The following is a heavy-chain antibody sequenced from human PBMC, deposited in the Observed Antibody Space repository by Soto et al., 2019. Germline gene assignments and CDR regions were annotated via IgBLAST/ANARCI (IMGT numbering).Heavy chain of an antibody. Sequence: SESLSLTCAVSVGSFTSTNWWTCVRQPPGQGLEWIGEIYRTGSTNYNPSLKSRVTISLDKSEKQISLKVTSLTAADTAVYYCASRDPGTSVDYWGQGTLVTVSS. CDR1: VGSFTSTNW. CDR2: IYRTGST. J-gene: IGHJ4*02. V-gene: IGHV4-4*02. CDR3: ASRDPGTSVDY. D-gene: IGHD1-7*01.